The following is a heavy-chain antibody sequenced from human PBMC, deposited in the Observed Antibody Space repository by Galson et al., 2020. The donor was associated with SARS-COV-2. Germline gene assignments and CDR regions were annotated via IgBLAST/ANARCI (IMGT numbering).Heavy chain of an antibody. Sequence: GESLKISCAASGFTFSSYSMNWVRQAPGKGLEWVSSISSSSSYIYYADSVKGRFTISRDNAKNSLYLQMNSLRAEDMAVYYCARDGSPGYSYGYVFDYWGQGTLVTVSS. D-gene: IGHD5-18*01. V-gene: IGHV3-21*01. CDR2: ISSSSSYI. J-gene: IGHJ4*02. CDR1: GFTFSSYS. CDR3: ARDGSPGYSYGYVFDY.